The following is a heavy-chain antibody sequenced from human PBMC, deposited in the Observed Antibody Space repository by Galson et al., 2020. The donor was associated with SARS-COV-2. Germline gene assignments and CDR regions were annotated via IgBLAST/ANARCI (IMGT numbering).Heavy chain of an antibody. V-gene: IGHV4-39*01. J-gene: IGHJ4*02. CDR2: IYYSGST. CDR3: ARHYDILTGYYTQWDY. Sequence: SETLSLTCTVSGGPLSSSSYYWAWIRQPPGKGLEWIGSIYYSGSTYYNPSLKSRVTLSVDTSKNQFSLKLSAVTAADTAVYYCARHYDILTGYYTQWDYWGQGTLVTVAS. D-gene: IGHD3-9*01. CDR1: GGPLSSSSYY.